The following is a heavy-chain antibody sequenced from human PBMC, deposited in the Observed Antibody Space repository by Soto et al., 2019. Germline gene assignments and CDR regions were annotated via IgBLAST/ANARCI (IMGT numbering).Heavy chain of an antibody. Sequence: GGSLRLSCAASGFTFSSYAMSWVRQAPGKGLEWVSAISGSGGSTYYADSVKGRFTISRDNSKNTLYLQMNSLRAEDTAVYYCAKDIAAAVAESMDVWGKGTTVTVSS. D-gene: IGHD6-19*01. CDR3: AKDIAAAVAESMDV. V-gene: IGHV3-23*01. CDR1: GFTFSSYA. CDR2: ISGSGGST. J-gene: IGHJ6*03.